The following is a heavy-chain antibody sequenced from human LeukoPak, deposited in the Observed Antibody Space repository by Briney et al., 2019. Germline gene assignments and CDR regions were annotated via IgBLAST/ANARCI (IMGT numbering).Heavy chain of an antibody. CDR2: ISRSGDIT. J-gene: IGHJ4*02. CDR3: ATEGFYY. CDR1: GAAFTKYG. V-gene: IGHV3-23*01. Sequence: PGGALRLSCAASGAAFTKYGMKGVRQAAGAGLNYISGISRSGDITHYADSVKGRFTISRDNVQNTLYLQMNSLRADDTALYYCATEGFYYWGPGTQVTVSS.